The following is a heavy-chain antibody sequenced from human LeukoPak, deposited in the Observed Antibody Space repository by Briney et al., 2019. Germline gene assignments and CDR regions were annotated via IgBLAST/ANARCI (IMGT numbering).Heavy chain of an antibody. D-gene: IGHD5-18*01. J-gene: IGHJ5*02. Sequence: SETLSLTCAVYGGSFSGYYWSWIRQPPGKGLEWIGEINHSGSTNYNPSLKSRVTISVDTSKNQFSLKLSSVTAADTAVYYCARRRGYSYGTPKNNWFDPWGQGTLVTVSS. CDR3: ARRRGYSYGTPKNNWFDP. CDR2: INHSGST. CDR1: GGSFSGYY. V-gene: IGHV4-34*01.